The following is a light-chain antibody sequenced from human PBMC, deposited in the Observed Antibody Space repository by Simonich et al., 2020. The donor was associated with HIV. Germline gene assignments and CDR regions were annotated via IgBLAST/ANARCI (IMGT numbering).Light chain of an antibody. CDR1: QSISTY. Sequence: DIQMTQSPSSLSASVGDRVTITCRASQSISTYLHWYQLKPGKAPKLLIYAASSLQSGVPSRFSGSGSGTDFTLTISSLQPEDFATYYCQQTYSTPRTFGQGTKVEIK. CDR3: QQTYSTPRT. V-gene: IGKV1-39*01. J-gene: IGKJ1*01. CDR2: AAS.